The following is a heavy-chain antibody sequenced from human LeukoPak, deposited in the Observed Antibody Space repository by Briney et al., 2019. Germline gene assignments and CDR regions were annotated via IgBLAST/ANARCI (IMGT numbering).Heavy chain of an antibody. CDR3: AREPVPGYSSGWDDAFDI. D-gene: IGHD6-19*01. CDR2: IRSSSSYM. Sequence: GGSLRLSCVASGFTFSSYSMNWVRQTPGKGLEWVSSIRSSSSYMYYADSVKGRFTISRDNSKNALYLQMNSLRAEDTAVYYCAREPVPGYSSGWDDAFDIWGQGTMVTVSS. J-gene: IGHJ3*02. V-gene: IGHV3-21*01. CDR1: GFTFSSYS.